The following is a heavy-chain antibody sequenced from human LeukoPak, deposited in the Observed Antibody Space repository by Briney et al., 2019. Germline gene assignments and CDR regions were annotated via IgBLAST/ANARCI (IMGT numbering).Heavy chain of an antibody. Sequence: SETLSLTCTVSGGSISSGGYYWSWIRQPPGKGLEWIGYIYYSGSTNYNPSLKSRVTISVDTSKNQFSLKLSSVTAADTAVYYCARVDIGSPYYYYYMDVWGKGTTVTVSS. V-gene: IGHV4-61*08. CDR2: IYYSGST. CDR3: ARVDIGSPYYYYYMDV. D-gene: IGHD2-2*03. CDR1: GGSISSGGYY. J-gene: IGHJ6*03.